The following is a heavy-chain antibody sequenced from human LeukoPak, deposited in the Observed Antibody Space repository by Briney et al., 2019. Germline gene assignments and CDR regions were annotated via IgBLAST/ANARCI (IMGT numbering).Heavy chain of an antibody. CDR1: GFTFSRHW. CDR3: ARPDTAPGGVWYYDY. V-gene: IGHV3-7*01. CDR2: IKQDGSEK. Sequence: GGSLRLSCAASGFTFSRHWMHWVRQAPGKGLEWVANIKQDGSEKYYVDSVKGRFTISRDNSKNSLYLQIISLRAEDTAVYYCARPDTAPGGVWYYDYWGQGTLVTVSS. D-gene: IGHD3-16*01. J-gene: IGHJ4*02.